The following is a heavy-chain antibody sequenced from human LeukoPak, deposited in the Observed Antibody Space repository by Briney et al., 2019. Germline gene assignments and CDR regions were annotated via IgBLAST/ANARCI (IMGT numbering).Heavy chain of an antibody. J-gene: IGHJ3*02. V-gene: IGHV4-31*03. Sequence: SETLSLTCTVSGGSISSGGYYWSWIRQHPGKGLEWIGYIYYSGSTYYNPSLKSRVTISVDTSKKQFSLKLSSVTAADTAVYYCARVRSYDFWSGPRGVGAFDIWGQGTMVTVSS. CDR1: GGSISSGGYY. CDR2: IYYSGST. D-gene: IGHD3-3*01. CDR3: ARVRSYDFWSGPRGVGAFDI.